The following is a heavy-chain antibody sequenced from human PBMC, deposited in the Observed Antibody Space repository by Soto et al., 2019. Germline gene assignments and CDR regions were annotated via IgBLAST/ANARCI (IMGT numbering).Heavy chain of an antibody. D-gene: IGHD6-13*01. CDR2: ISGSGGST. Sequence: GGSLRLSCAASGFTFSSYAMSWVRQAPGKGLEWVSAISGSGGSTYYADSVKGRFIISRDNSKNTLYLQMNSLRAEDTAVYYCAKDKEGIAAAGTFLFDPWGQGTLVTVSS. V-gene: IGHV3-23*01. J-gene: IGHJ5*02. CDR3: AKDKEGIAAAGTFLFDP. CDR1: GFTFSSYA.